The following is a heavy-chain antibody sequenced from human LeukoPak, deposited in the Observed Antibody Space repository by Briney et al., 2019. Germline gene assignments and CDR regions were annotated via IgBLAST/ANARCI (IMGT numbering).Heavy chain of an antibody. CDR1: GFTFSGYW. Sequence: GGSLRLSCAAPGFTFSGYWMHWARQAPGKGLVWVSCIKGDGSDTGYADSVKGRFTISRDNAKNMLYLQMNSLRVEDTAVYYCARDPRNKGFDPWGQGTLVTVSA. CDR3: ARDPRNKGFDP. D-gene: IGHD1/OR15-1a*01. CDR2: IKGDGSDT. V-gene: IGHV3-74*01. J-gene: IGHJ5*02.